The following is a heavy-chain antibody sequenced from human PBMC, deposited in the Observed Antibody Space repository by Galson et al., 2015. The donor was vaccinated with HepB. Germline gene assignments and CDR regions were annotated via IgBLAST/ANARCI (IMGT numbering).Heavy chain of an antibody. V-gene: IGHV3-21*01. CDR2: IRSDSSYI. J-gene: IGHJ4*02. CDR3: ARDPDYYDTSGYSFDY. Sequence: TLRLSCAASGFAFRSYSMHWVRRAPGKGLEWVSSIRSDSSYIYYADSVKGRFTISRDNAKNSVYLLMNSLSAGDTAVYYCARDPDYYDTSGYSFDYWGQGTLVTVSS. D-gene: IGHD3-22*01. CDR1: GFAFRSYS.